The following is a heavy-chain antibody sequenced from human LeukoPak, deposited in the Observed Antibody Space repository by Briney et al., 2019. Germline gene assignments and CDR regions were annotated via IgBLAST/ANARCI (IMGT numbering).Heavy chain of an antibody. CDR3: ARDRMGATGNFDY. V-gene: IGHV3-20*04. CDR2: INWNAEYI. J-gene: IGHJ4*02. D-gene: IGHD1-26*01. Sequence: PGGSLRLSCAASGYSFDDSALSWVRQAPGKGLEWVSTINWNAEYITYADSVRGRFTISRDHAKNSVYLQMDSLRVEDTALYYCARDRMGATGNFDYWGQGTLVTVSS. CDR1: GYSFDDSA.